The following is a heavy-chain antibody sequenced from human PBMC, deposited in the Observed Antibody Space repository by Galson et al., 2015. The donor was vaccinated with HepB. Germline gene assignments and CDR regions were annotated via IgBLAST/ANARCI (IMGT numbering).Heavy chain of an antibody. CDR3: TATLRFLEWSRHYYMDV. CDR2: IKIKPNSYAT. D-gene: IGHD3-3*01. V-gene: IGHV3-73*01. Sequence: SLRLSCAASGFTFSGSAMHWVRQASGKGLEWLGRIKIKPNSYATEYTASVKGRFIISRDDSKNTAYLRMNSLKTEDTAMYYCTATLRFLEWSRHYYMDVWGKGTTVTVSS. J-gene: IGHJ6*03. CDR1: GFTFSGSA.